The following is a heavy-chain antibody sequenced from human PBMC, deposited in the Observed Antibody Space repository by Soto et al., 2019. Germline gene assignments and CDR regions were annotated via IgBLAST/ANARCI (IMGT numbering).Heavy chain of an antibody. Sequence: GGSLRLSCAASGFTFISYGMHWVRQAPGKGLEWVAVIWYDGSKKYYADFVKGRFTISRDNSKNTLYLQMSSLRADDTAVYYCASRSPALDYWGQGT. CDR3: ASRSPALDY. V-gene: IGHV3-33*01. J-gene: IGHJ4*02. D-gene: IGHD2-2*01. CDR1: GFTFISYG. CDR2: IWYDGSKK.